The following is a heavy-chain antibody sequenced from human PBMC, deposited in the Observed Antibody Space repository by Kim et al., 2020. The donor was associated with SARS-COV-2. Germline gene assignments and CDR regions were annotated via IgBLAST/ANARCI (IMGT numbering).Heavy chain of an antibody. CDR3: ARGDILTGYYNSFRFDP. CDR1: GYTFTSYD. CDR2: MNPNSGNT. Sequence: ASVKVSCKASGYTFTSYDINWVRQATGQGLEWMGWMNPNSGNTGYAQKFQGRVTMTRNTSISTAYMELSSLRSEDTAVYYCARGDILTGYYNSFRFDPWGQGTLVTVSS. D-gene: IGHD3-9*01. J-gene: IGHJ5*02. V-gene: IGHV1-8*01.